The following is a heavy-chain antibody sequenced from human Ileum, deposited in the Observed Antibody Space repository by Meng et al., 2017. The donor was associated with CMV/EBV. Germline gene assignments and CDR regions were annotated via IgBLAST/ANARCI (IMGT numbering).Heavy chain of an antibody. J-gene: IGHJ4*02. Sequence: GGSLRLSCVASGFTFSSYWMTWVRQAPGKGLEWVASIKSDGNEKNYVDSVKGRFTISRDNTKNSLFLQMNSLRAEDTAVYYCVRDWTAEYCTGISCYPQYWGQRTLVTVSS. D-gene: IGHD2-8*02. CDR2: IKSDGNEK. V-gene: IGHV3-7*01. CDR3: VRDWTAEYCTGISCYPQY. CDR1: GFTFSSYW.